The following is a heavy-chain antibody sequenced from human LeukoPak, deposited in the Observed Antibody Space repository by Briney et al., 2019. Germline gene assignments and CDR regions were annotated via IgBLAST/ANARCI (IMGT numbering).Heavy chain of an antibody. Sequence: GRSLRLSCAASGFTFSSYGMHWVRQAPGKGLEWVAVISYDGSNKYYADSVKGRFTISRDNSKNTLYLQMNRLRAEDTAVYYCAKGRSSGWLIPFDYWGQGTLVTVSS. CDR3: AKGRSSGWLIPFDY. V-gene: IGHV3-30*18. CDR1: GFTFSSYG. J-gene: IGHJ4*02. D-gene: IGHD6-19*01. CDR2: ISYDGSNK.